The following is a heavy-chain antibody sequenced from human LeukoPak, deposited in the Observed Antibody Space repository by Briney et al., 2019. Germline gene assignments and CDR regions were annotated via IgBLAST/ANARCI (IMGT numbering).Heavy chain of an antibody. CDR3: AKDPSQWLLYFDY. J-gene: IGHJ4*02. D-gene: IGHD6-19*01. Sequence: GRSLRLSCAASGFTFSSYGMHWVRQAPGKGLEWVAVISYDGSNKYYADSVKGRFTISRDNSKNTLYLQMNSLRAEDTAVYYCAKDPSQWLLYFDYWGQGTLVTVSS. CDR2: ISYDGSNK. CDR1: GFTFSSYG. V-gene: IGHV3-30*18.